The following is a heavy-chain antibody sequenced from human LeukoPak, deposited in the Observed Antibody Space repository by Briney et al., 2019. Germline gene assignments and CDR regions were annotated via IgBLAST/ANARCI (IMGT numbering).Heavy chain of an antibody. D-gene: IGHD1-26*01. V-gene: IGHV3-21*01. CDR1: GFTFSSYS. CDR2: NSSSSSYI. CDR3: ARDLVGATVDY. Sequence: GGSLRLSCAASGFTFSSYSMNWVRQAPGKGLEWVSSNSSSSSYIYYADSVKGRFTISRDNAKNSLYLQMNSLRAEDTAVYYCARDLVGATVDYWGQGTLVTVSS. J-gene: IGHJ4*02.